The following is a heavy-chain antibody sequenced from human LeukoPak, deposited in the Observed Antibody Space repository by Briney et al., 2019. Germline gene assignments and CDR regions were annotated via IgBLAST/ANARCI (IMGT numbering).Heavy chain of an antibody. J-gene: IGHJ4*02. CDR3: ARLQGTYASGWYHFDS. CDR1: GYIFTSYW. D-gene: IGHD6-19*01. V-gene: IGHV5-10-1*01. CDR2: IEPSDSYT. Sequence: GESLKISCKGSGYIFTSYWISWVRQMPGKGLEWMGRIEPSDSYTKFSPSFQGHVTMSADKSISTAFLQWSSLKASDTAMYYCARLQGTYASGWYHFDSWGQGTLVTVSS.